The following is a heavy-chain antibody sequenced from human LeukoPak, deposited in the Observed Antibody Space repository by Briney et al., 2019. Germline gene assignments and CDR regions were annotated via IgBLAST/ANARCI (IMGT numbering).Heavy chain of an antibody. CDR2: NYYRGTT. J-gene: IGHJ6*02. D-gene: IGHD6-19*01. CDR3: ARYSGMTVAGTVYYGMDV. V-gene: IGHV4-59*01. CDR1: GVSMNSYY. Sequence: SSETLSLTCTVSGVSMNSYYWSWTRQPPGKGLEWIGYNYYRGTTRYNPSLKSRVTISVDTSKNQFSLKLSSVTAADTAVYYCARYSGMTVAGTVYYGMDVWGQGTTVTVSS.